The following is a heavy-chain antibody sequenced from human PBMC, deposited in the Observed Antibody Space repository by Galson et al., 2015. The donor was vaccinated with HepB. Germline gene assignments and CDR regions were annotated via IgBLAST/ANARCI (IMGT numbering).Heavy chain of an antibody. CDR2: ISSTGTTI. D-gene: IGHD3-10*01. CDR1: GFTFGTYT. CDR3: ARVFFGSGNSPAYWYFDL. J-gene: IGHJ2*01. V-gene: IGHV3-48*02. Sequence: SLRLSCAASGFTFGTYTMNWVRQAPGKGLESVSYISSTGTTIYYADSVKGRFTVSRDNAQNSLDLQMNSLRDEDTAGYYWARVFFGSGNSPAYWYFDLWGRGTLVTVSS.